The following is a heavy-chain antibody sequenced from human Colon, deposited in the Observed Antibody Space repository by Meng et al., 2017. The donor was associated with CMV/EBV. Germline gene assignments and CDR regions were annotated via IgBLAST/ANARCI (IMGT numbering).Heavy chain of an antibody. CDR3: ARDDTRNLIDY. CDR1: GFPLSSYW. Sequence: LSWSSSGFPLSSYWMHWVRKAPGKGLVWVSRINSDGSTTSYADSVKGRFTLSRDNAKNTLYLQMNSLKAEDTAVYYCARDDTRNLIDYWGQGTLVTVSS. CDR2: INSDGSTT. J-gene: IGHJ4*02. V-gene: IGHV3-74*01.